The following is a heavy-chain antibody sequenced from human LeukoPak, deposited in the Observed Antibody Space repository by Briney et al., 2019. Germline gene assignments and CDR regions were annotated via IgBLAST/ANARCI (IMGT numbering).Heavy chain of an antibody. D-gene: IGHD6-13*01. J-gene: IGHJ4*02. CDR2: IYHSGST. CDR3: ASAVRAPGYSSSWYAFDY. V-gene: IGHV4-4*02. CDR1: GGSISSSNW. Sequence: SGTLSLTCAVSGGSISSSNWWSWVRQPPGKGLEWIGEIYHSGSTNYNPSLESRVTISVDKSKNQSSLKLSSVTAADTAVYYCASAVRAPGYSSSWYAFDYWGQGTLVTVSS.